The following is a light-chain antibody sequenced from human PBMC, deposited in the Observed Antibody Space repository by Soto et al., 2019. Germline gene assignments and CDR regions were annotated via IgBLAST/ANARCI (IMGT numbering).Light chain of an antibody. V-gene: IGLV1-44*01. J-gene: IGLJ3*02. CDR3: SSWDRSLDNWM. CDR1: NSNIASNS. CDR2: SDN. Sequence: QSVPTQPPSASGTPGQRVTITCYGDNSNIASNSVNWYQQLPGTAPKLLIYSDNRRPSGVPDRFSASKSGASAFLTISGLQSDYEADYYCSSWDRSLDNWMFGGGTKLTVL.